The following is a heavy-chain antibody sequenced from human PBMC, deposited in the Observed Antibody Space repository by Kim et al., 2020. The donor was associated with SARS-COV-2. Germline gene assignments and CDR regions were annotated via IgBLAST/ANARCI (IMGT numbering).Heavy chain of an antibody. CDR2: MNPNSGNT. Sequence: ASVKVSCKASGYTFTSYDINWVRQATGQGLEWMGWMNPNSGNTGYAQKFQGRVTMTRNTSISTAYMELSSLRSEDTAVYYCARRYCSGGSCYSSYYYYYYMDVWGKGTTVTVSS. CDR3: ARRYCSGGSCYSSYYYYYYMDV. V-gene: IGHV1-8*01. CDR1: GYTFTSYD. J-gene: IGHJ6*03. D-gene: IGHD2-15*01.